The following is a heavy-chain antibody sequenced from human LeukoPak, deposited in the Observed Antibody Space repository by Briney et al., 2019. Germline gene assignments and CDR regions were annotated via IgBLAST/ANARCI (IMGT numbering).Heavy chain of an antibody. D-gene: IGHD4-17*01. V-gene: IGHV3-21*01. Sequence: PGGSLRLSCAASGFTLSTYGMHWVRQAPGKGLEWVSSISSSSSYIYYADSVKGRFTISRDNAKNSLYLQMNSLRAEDTAVYYCARDQDSYGDYPYDYWGQGTLVTVSS. CDR3: ARDQDSYGDYPYDY. CDR2: ISSSSSYI. J-gene: IGHJ4*02. CDR1: GFTLSTYG.